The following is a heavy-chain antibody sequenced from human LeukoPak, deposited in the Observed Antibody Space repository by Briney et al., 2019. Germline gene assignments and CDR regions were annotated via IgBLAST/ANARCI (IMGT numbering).Heavy chain of an antibody. CDR2: MNPNSGNT. D-gene: IGHD4-23*01. CDR1: GYTFTSYD. Sequence: GASVKVSCKASGYTFTSYDINWVRQATGQGLEWMGWMNPNSGNTGYAQKFQGRVTITRNTSISTAYMELSSLRSEDTAVYYCARTPRDYGGNSRRNWFDPWGQGTLVTVSS. V-gene: IGHV1-8*03. J-gene: IGHJ5*02. CDR3: ARTPRDYGGNSRRNWFDP.